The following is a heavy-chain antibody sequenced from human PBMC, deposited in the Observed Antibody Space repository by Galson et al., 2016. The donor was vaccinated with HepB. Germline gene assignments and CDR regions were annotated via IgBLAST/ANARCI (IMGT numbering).Heavy chain of an antibody. J-gene: IGHJ4*02. D-gene: IGHD1-7*01. Sequence: CAISGDSVSSASAAWNRIRQSPSRGLEWLGRTYYRSRWYHDYAVSVKSRIAINPDTSKNQFSLQVDSVSPEDAAVYYCAGGAGTFEYWGQGTLVTVSS. CDR2: TYYRSRWYH. V-gene: IGHV6-1*01. CDR1: GDSVSSASAA. CDR3: AGGAGTFEY.